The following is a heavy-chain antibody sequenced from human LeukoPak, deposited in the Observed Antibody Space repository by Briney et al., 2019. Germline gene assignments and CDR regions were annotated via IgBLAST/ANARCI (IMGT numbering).Heavy chain of an antibody. CDR1: GFTFDDYA. CDR2: ISWNSGSI. J-gene: IGHJ4*02. D-gene: IGHD3-10*01. V-gene: IGHV3-9*01. CDR3: AKEAYYYGSGRSHFDY. Sequence: GGSQRLSCAASGFTFDDYAMHWVPQAPGKGLEWVSGISWNSGSIGYADSVKGRFTISRDNAKNSLYLQMNSLRAEDTALYYCAKEAYYYGSGRSHFDYWGQGTLVTVSS.